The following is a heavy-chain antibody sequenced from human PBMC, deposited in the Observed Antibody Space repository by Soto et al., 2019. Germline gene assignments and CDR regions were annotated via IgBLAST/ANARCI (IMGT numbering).Heavy chain of an antibody. CDR3: AREQIQGRYYYDSSGSFDY. V-gene: IGHV1-24*01. CDR2: FDPEDGET. D-gene: IGHD3-22*01. CDR1: GYTLTELS. Sequence: GASVKVSCKVSGYTLTELSMHCVRPAPGKGLEWMGGFDPEDGETVYAQKFQGRVTMTEDTSTDTAYMELSSLRSEDTAVYYCAREQIQGRYYYDSSGSFDYWGPGTLVTVSS. J-gene: IGHJ4*02.